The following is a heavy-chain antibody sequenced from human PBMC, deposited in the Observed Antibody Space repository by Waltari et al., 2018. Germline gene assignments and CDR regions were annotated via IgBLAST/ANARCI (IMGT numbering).Heavy chain of an antibody. D-gene: IGHD2-2*01. CDR3: ARVGYCSSTSCYGWFDP. CDR2: INPNSGGT. J-gene: IGHJ5*02. CDR1: GYTFPGYY. Sequence: QVQRVQSGAETKKPGAPVKVSCKASGYTFPGYYTPWLRLAPGQGLEWMGWINPNSGGTNYAQKFQGRVTMTRDTSISTAYMELSRLRSDDTAVYYCARVGYCSSTSCYGWFDPWGQGTLVTVSS. V-gene: IGHV1-2*02.